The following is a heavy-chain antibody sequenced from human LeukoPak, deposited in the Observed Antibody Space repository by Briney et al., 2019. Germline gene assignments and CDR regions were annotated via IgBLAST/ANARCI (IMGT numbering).Heavy chain of an antibody. D-gene: IGHD6-13*01. J-gene: IGHJ6*03. CDR1: GGPISSSSYY. CDR2: IYYSGST. V-gene: IGHV4-39*01. Sequence: PSETLSLTCTVSGGPISSSSYYWGWIRQPPGKGLEWIGRIYYSGSTYYNPSLKSRVTISVDTSKNQFSQKLSSVTAADTAVYYCARINLLYSSNYYYMDVWGKGTTVTVSS. CDR3: ARINLLYSSNYYYMDV.